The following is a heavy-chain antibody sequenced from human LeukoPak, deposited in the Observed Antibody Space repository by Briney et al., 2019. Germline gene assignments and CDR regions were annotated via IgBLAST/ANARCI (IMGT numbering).Heavy chain of an antibody. J-gene: IGHJ5*02. Sequence: ALVKVSCKASGYTFTSYGISWVRQAPGQGLGWMGWISAYNGNTNYAQKLQGRVTMTTDTSTSTAYMELRSLRSDDTAVYYCAAAESDYGDYNWFDPWGQGTLVTVSS. D-gene: IGHD4-17*01. CDR3: AAAESDYGDYNWFDP. V-gene: IGHV1-18*01. CDR1: GYTFTSYG. CDR2: ISAYNGNT.